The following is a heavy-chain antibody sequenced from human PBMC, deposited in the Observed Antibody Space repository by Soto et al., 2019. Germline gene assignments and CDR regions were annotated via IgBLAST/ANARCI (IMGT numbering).Heavy chain of an antibody. CDR1: TFSFGTSW. CDR3: ARDGGTLGFDY. Sequence: GGSLRLSCAASTFSFGTSWMTWVRQAPGKGLEWVAKIKEDGSEKYYVDSVKGRFTISRDNAKNSLYLQMNSLRAEDAAVYYCARDGGTLGFDYWGQGALVTVSS. V-gene: IGHV3-7*01. D-gene: IGHD7-27*01. J-gene: IGHJ4*02. CDR2: IKEDGSEK.